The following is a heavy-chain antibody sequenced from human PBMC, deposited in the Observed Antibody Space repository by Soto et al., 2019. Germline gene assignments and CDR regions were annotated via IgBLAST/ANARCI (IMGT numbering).Heavy chain of an antibody. CDR2: ISYDGSNK. CDR3: AKDPPGVGYAFDI. D-gene: IGHD3-10*01. V-gene: IGHV3-30*18. Sequence: GGSLRLSCAASGFTFSSYGMHWVRQAPGKGLEWVAVISYDGSNKYYADSVKGRFTISRDNSKNTLYLQMNSLRAEDTAVYYCAKDPPGVGYAFDIWGQGTMVTVSS. CDR1: GFTFSSYG. J-gene: IGHJ3*02.